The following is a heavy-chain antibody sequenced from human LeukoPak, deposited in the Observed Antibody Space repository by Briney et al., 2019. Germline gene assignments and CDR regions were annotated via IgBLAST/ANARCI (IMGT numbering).Heavy chain of an antibody. CDR3: AKGGTSPLDY. V-gene: IGHV3-21*01. CDR1: GFTFSSYA. CDR2: ISSSGSYI. Sequence: KTGGSLRLSCAASGFTFSSYAMSWVRQAPGKGLEWVSFISSSGSYIYYADSVKGRFTISRDNAKNSLYLQMNSLRAEDTAVYYCAKGGTSPLDYWGQGTLVTVSS. J-gene: IGHJ4*02. D-gene: IGHD1-26*01.